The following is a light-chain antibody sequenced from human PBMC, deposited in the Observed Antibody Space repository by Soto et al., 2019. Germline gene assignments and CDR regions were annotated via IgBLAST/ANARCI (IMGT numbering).Light chain of an antibody. V-gene: IGLV1-40*01. CDR1: SSNIGAGYD. CDR3: QSYDSSLSGYV. Sequence: QTVVTQPPSVSGAPGQRVTISCTGGSSNIGAGYDVHWYQQLPGTAPKLLIYGNSNRPSGVPDRFSGSKSGTSASLAITGLQAEDEADYYCQSYDSSLSGYVFGGGTQLTVL. CDR2: GNS. J-gene: IGLJ7*01.